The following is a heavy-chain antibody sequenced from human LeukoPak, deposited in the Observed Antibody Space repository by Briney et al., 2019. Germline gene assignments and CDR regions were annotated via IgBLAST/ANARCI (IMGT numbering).Heavy chain of an antibody. CDR2: IYYSGST. CDR3: ARFLGSSYFDS. D-gene: IGHD1-26*01. J-gene: IGHJ4*02. V-gene: IGHV4-39*07. CDR1: GGSISSSSYY. Sequence: SETLSLTCTVSGGSISSSSYYWGWIRQPPGKGLEWIGSIYYSGSTYYNPSLKSRVTISVDTSKNQFSLRLSSVTAADTAVYYCARFLGSSYFDSWGQGTLVTVSS.